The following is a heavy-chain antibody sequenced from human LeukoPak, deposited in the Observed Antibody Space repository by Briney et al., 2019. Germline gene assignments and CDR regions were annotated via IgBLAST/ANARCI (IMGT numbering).Heavy chain of an antibody. Sequence: GGSLRLSCAASGFTFSSYEMNWVRQAPGKGLEWVSYISSSGSTIYYADSVKGRFTISRDNAKNSLYLQMNSLRAEDTAVYYCAREASGYSYGLDAFDIWGQGTMVTVSS. CDR2: ISSSGSTI. CDR3: AREASGYSYGLDAFDI. V-gene: IGHV3-48*03. J-gene: IGHJ3*02. CDR1: GFTFSSYE. D-gene: IGHD5-18*01.